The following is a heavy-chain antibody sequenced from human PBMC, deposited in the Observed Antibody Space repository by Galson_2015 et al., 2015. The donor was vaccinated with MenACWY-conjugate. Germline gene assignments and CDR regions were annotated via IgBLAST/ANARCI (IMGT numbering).Heavy chain of an antibody. Sequence: SVKVSCKASGYILTSYYIHWVRQAPGQGLEWMGLIHPSDGSTTYAQKFQGRVTMTRDTSTSTVYMELSSLRSEDTAVYYCARGLPGRGSGSYDAFDIWGQGTMVTVSS. CDR3: ARGLPGRGSGSYDAFDI. D-gene: IGHD3-10*01. V-gene: IGHV1-46*01. CDR1: GYILTSYY. J-gene: IGHJ3*02. CDR2: IHPSDGST.